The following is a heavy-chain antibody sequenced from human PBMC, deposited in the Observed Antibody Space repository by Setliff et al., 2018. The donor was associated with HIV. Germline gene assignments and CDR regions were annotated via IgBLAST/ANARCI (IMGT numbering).Heavy chain of an antibody. CDR1: GYTFIDYY. CDR3: ATSTSRFFWNGFYQGGFGSRNSHSFEN. J-gene: IGHJ4*02. Sequence: ASVKVSCKASGYTFIDYYIHWVRQAPGQGLGWMAWINPNSGDTNYAPMFQGRVTMTRDTSISTAYMELSRLRSDDTAVYYCATSTSRFFWNGFYQGGFGSRNSHSFENWGQGTLVTVSS. CDR2: INPNSGDT. V-gene: IGHV1-2*02. D-gene: IGHD3-3*01.